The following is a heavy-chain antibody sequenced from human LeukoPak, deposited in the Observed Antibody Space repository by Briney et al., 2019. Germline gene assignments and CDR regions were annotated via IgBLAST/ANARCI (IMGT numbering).Heavy chain of an antibody. Sequence: GGSLRLSCTASGFTFGDYAMSWVRQAPGKGLEWVGFIRSKAYGGTTEYAASVKGRFTISRDDSKSIAYLQMNSLKTEDTAVYYCTRCTFGGVIDSASYYYYYMDVWGKGTTVTISS. CDR3: TRCTFGGVIDSASYYYYYMDV. V-gene: IGHV3-49*04. CDR1: GFTFGDYA. J-gene: IGHJ6*03. CDR2: IRSKAYGGTT. D-gene: IGHD3-16*02.